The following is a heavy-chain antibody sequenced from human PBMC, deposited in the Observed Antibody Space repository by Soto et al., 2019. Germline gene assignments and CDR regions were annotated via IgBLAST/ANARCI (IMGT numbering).Heavy chain of an antibody. CDR3: ARDPDNDYVWGDYRYTPRYFVL. V-gene: IGHV1-2*02. CDR1: GYTFTGYY. CDR2: ISPNTGGT. D-gene: IGHD3-16*02. J-gene: IGHJ2*01. Sequence: QVQLVQAGAEVKNPAASVKVSCKASGYTFTGYYMHWVRQAPGQGLEWMGCISPNTGGTTYAQKFQGRVTMTSDTSISTAHMELTNLQSDDTAVYYFARDPDNDYVWGDYRYTPRYFVLWGWGTLVTVS.